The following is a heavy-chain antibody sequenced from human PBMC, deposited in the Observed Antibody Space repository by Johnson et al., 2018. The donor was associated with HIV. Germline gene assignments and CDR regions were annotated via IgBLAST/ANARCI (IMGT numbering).Heavy chain of an antibody. J-gene: IGHJ3*02. CDR2: ISYGGNNK. V-gene: IGHV3-30-3*01. CDR1: AFTSSSYS. Sequence: QVQLVESGGGVVQPGGSLRLSCAASAFTSSSYSMHWVRQAPGKGLEWVAVISYGGNNKFQADSVKGRFTISRDNSKNTLYLQMRSLRAEDTAVYYCAKFTIVGVVPPNECDAFDIWGQGTRVTVSS. D-gene: IGHD3-3*01. CDR3: AKFTIVGVVPPNECDAFDI.